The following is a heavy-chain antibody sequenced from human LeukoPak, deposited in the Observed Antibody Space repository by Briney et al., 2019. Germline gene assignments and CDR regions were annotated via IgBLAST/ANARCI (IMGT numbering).Heavy chain of an antibody. Sequence: GGSLRLSCAASGFTFSSYAMSWVRQAPGKGLEWVSAIRGSGGSTYYADSVKRRFTISRDNSKHTLYLQMNSLRAEDTAVYYCAKTVATERSFYFDYWGQGTLVTVSS. CDR1: GFTFSSYA. V-gene: IGHV3-23*01. CDR3: AKTVATERSFYFDY. CDR2: IRGSGGST. D-gene: IGHD4-17*01. J-gene: IGHJ4*02.